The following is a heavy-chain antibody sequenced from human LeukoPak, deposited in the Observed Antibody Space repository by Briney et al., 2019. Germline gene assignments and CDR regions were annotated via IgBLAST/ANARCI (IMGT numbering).Heavy chain of an antibody. J-gene: IGHJ4*02. Sequence: PGASLKTSCKGSGYTFTTYWIAWVRPMPGKGVEWMGIIYPGDSDARYRPSFHGQVTISVDESISTAYLQWSSLKASDTAIYYCARRGGGRSPAAAKAFDYWGQGTLVTVSS. CDR1: GYTFTTYW. CDR2: IYPGDSDA. CDR3: ARRGGGRSPAAAKAFDY. D-gene: IGHD2-2*01. V-gene: IGHV5-51*01.